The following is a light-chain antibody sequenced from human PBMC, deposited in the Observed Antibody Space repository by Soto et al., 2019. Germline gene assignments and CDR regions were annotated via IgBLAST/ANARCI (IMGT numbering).Light chain of an antibody. CDR3: QSYDSSRRGV. Sequence: QSVLTQPPSVSGAPGQRVTISCTGSSSNIGAGYDVHWYQQLPGTAPKLLIYANSNRPSGVPDRFSGSKSGTSASLAITGLQAEDEADYYCQSYDSSRRGVFGGGTKLTVL. V-gene: IGLV1-40*01. J-gene: IGLJ3*02. CDR2: ANS. CDR1: SSNIGAGYD.